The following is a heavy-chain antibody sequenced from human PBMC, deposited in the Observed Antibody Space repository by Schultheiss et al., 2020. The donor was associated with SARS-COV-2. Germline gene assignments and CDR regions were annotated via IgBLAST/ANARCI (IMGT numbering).Heavy chain of an antibody. CDR3: ARDLNSYYGSGSLYL. Sequence: GGSLRLSCAASGFTLSNYWMHWVRQAPGKGLEWVSSISSSSSYIYYADSVKGRFTISRDNAKDSLYLQMNSLRAEDTAVYYCARDLNSYYGSGSLYLWGQGTLVTVSS. CDR1: GFTLSNYW. V-gene: IGHV3-21*01. J-gene: IGHJ4*02. D-gene: IGHD3-10*01. CDR2: ISSSSSYI.